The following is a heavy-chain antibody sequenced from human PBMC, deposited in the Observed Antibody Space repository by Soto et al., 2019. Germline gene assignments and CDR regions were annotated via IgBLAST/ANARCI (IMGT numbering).Heavy chain of an antibody. D-gene: IGHD3-3*01. J-gene: IGHJ6*01. CDR2: ISSGGGST. CDR1: GFSFRNYA. V-gene: IGHV3-23*04. CDR3: SNVKGGLGRFYGMDA. Sequence: DEQLVESGGGSLQPGGSLRLSCAASGFSFRNYAMTWVRQSPGKGLEWVSLISSGGGSTNYADTVKGRFTISRDDSQNMLYLQMTGRRGEDTALYNCSNVKGGLGRFYGMDAWGQGTMVIVSS.